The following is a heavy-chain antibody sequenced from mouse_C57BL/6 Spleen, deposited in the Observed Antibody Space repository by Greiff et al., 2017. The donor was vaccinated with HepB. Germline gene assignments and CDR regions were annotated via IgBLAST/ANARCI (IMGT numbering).Heavy chain of an antibody. CDR2: IDPSDSYT. CDR1: GYTFTSYW. Sequence: VQLQQPGAELVMPGASVKLSCKASGYTFTSYWMHWVKQRPGQGLEWIGEIDPSDSYTNYNQKFKGKSTLTVDKSSSTAYMQLSSLTSQDSAVYICAKSRYTFDNWGQGTTLSVSS. J-gene: IGHJ2*01. CDR3: AKSRYTFDN. V-gene: IGHV1-69*01.